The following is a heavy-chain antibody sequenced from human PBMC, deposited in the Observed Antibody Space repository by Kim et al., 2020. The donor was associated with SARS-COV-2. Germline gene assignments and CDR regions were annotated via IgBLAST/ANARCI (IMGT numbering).Heavy chain of an antibody. J-gene: IGHJ4*02. D-gene: IGHD1-26*01. CDR2: SGRT. CDR3: ARGAASFDY. V-gene: IGHV4-4*07. Sequence: SGRTNHNPSLKSRVTMSVDTSKNQFSLKLSSVTAADTAVYYCARGAASFDYWGQGTLVTVSS.